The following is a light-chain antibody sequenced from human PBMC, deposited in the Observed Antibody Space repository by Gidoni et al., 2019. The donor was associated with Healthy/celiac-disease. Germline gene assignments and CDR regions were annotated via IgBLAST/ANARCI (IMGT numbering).Light chain of an antibody. J-gene: IGKJ1*01. CDR1: QSISSY. V-gene: IGKV1-39*01. CDR3: QQSYSTPWT. CDR2: AAS. Sequence: DIQMTQSPSSLSASVGDRVTITCRASQSISSYLNWYQQKPGKAPKLLIYAASSFQSGVPSRFSGSASGTDFTLTISSLQPEDFATYYCQQSYSTPWTFGQXTKVEIK.